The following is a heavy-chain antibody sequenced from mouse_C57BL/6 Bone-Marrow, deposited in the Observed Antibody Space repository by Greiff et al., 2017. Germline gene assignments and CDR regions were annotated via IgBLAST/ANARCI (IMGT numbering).Heavy chain of an antibody. CDR2: ISYDGSN. CDR3: ARGYYGSPY. V-gene: IGHV3-6*01. CDR1: GYSITSGYY. Sequence: ESGPGLVKPSQSLSLTCSVTGYSITSGYYWNWIRQFPGNKLEWMGYISYDGSNNYNPSLKNRISITRDTSKNQFFLKLNSVTTEDTATYYCARGYYGSPYWGQGTLVTVSA. J-gene: IGHJ3*01. D-gene: IGHD1-1*01.